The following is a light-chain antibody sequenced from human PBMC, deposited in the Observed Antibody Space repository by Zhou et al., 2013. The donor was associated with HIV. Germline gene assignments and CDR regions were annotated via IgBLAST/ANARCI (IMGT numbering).Light chain of an antibody. J-gene: IGKJ2*01. Sequence: DIQMTQSPSTLSTSVGDRVTITCRASQSISSWLAWYQQKPGKAPKLLIYKASSLESGVPSRFSGSGSGTEFTLTISSLQPDDFATYYCQQYNSYPYTFGQGTKLEIK. V-gene: IGKV1-5*03. CDR2: KAS. CDR3: QQYNSYPYT. CDR1: QSISSW.